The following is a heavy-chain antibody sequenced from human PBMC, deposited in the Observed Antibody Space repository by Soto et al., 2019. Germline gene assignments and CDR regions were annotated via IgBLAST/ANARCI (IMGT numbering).Heavy chain of an antibody. D-gene: IGHD6-19*01. CDR3: AKEGWGSGPDKGAFDI. Sequence: GGSLRLSCAASGFTFSSYAMSWVRQAPGKGLEWVSAISGSGGSTYYADSVKGRFTISRDNSKNTLYLQMNSLRAEDTAVYYCAKEGWGSGPDKGAFDIWGQGTMVTVSS. J-gene: IGHJ3*02. CDR2: ISGSGGST. CDR1: GFTFSSYA. V-gene: IGHV3-23*01.